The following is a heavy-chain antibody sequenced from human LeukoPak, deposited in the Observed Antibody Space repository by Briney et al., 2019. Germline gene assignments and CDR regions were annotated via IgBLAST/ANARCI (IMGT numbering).Heavy chain of an antibody. CDR3: ARARIQLSYYYYYMDV. J-gene: IGHJ6*03. V-gene: IGHV3-21*01. D-gene: IGHD5-18*01. CDR1: GFTFSSYS. CDR2: ISSSSSYI. Sequence: GGSLGLSCAASGFTFSSYSMNWVRQAPGKGLEWVSSISSSSSYIYYADSVKGRFTISRDNAKNSLYLQMNSLRAEDTAVYYCARARIQLSYYYYYMDVWGKGTTVTVSS.